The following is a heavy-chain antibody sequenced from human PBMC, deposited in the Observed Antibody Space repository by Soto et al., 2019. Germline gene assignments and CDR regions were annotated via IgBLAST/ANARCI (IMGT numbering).Heavy chain of an antibody. V-gene: IGHV3-48*01. CDR2: ISSSSSTI. CDR3: ARESKVGYCSGGSCSLYFDY. Sequence: GGSLRLSCAASGFTFSSYSMNWVRQAPGKGLEWVSYISSSSSTIYYADSVKGRFTISRDNAKNSLYLQMNSLRAEDTAVYYCARESKVGYCSGGSCSLYFDYWGQGTLVTVSS. CDR1: GFTFSSYS. J-gene: IGHJ4*02. D-gene: IGHD2-15*01.